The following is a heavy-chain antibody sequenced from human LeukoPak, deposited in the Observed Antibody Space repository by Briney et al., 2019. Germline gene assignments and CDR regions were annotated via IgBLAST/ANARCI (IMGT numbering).Heavy chain of an antibody. CDR3: VRHLSQRSILRYSSSSLDY. J-gene: IGHJ4*02. CDR2: IYYCGST. V-gene: IGHV4-39*01. Sequence: SETLSLTCTVSGGSISSSSYYWGWIRQPPGKGLEWIGSIYYCGSTYYNPSLKSRVTISVDTSKNQFSLKLSSVTAADTAVYYCVRHLSQRSILRYSSSSLDYWGQGTWSPSPQ. CDR1: GGSISSSSYY. D-gene: IGHD6-6*01.